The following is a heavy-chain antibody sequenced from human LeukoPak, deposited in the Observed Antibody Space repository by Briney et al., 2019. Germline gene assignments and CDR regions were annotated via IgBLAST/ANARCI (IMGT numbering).Heavy chain of an antibody. CDR3: ARSFISGYYPSFDY. Sequence: PSETLSLTCTVSGGSISSYYCSSIRQPPGKGLEWIGYIYYSGSTNYNPSLKSRVTISVDTSKNQFSLKLSSVPAADTAVYYCARSFISGYYPSFDYWGQRTLVTVSS. CDR1: GGSISSYY. D-gene: IGHD3-22*01. J-gene: IGHJ4*02. V-gene: IGHV4-59*01. CDR2: IYYSGST.